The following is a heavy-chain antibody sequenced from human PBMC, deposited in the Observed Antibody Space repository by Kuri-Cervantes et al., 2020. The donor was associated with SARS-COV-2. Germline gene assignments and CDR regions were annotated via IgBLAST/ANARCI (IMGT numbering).Heavy chain of an antibody. D-gene: IGHD5-24*01. CDR3: AKSPRDGYGNWFDP. Sequence: GESLKISCAASGFTFSSYAMTWVRQAPGKGLEWVSTISASGGSTYYADSVKGRFTLSRDNSKTTVYLQMYSLRTDDTAVYYCAKSPRDGYGNWFDPWGQGTLVTVSS. V-gene: IGHV3-23*01. J-gene: IGHJ5*02. CDR1: GFTFSSYA. CDR2: ISASGGST.